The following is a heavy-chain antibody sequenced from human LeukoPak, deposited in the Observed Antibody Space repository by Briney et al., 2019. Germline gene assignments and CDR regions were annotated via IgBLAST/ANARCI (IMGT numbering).Heavy chain of an antibody. CDR1: GYSISSGYY. CDR3: ARDYDILTVAAFDI. CDR2: IYHSGST. Sequence: PSETLSLTCTVSGYSISSGYYWGWIRQPPGKGLEWIGSIYHSGSTYYNPSLKSRVTISVDTSKNQFSLKLGSVTAADTAVYYCARDYDILTVAAFDIWGQGTMVTVSS. J-gene: IGHJ3*02. V-gene: IGHV4-38-2*02. D-gene: IGHD3-9*01.